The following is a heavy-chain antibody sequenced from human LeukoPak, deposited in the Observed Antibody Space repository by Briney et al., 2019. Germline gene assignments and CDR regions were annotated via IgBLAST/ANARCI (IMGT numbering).Heavy chain of an antibody. CDR3: ASDLSGWYAPKYFQH. V-gene: IGHV4-38-2*01. CDR2: IYHSGST. CDR1: GYSISSGYY. J-gene: IGHJ1*01. Sequence: SETLSLTCAVSGYSISSGYYWGWIRQPPGKGLEWIGSIYHSGSTYYNPSLKSRVTISVDTSKNQFSLKLSSVTAADTAVYYCASDLSGWYAPKYFQHWGQGTLVTVSS. D-gene: IGHD6-19*01.